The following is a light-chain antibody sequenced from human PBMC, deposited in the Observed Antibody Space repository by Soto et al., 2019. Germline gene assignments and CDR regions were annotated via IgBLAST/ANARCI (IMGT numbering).Light chain of an antibody. V-gene: IGLV4-69*01. CDR3: QTWGTGPFV. J-gene: IGLJ1*01. CDR2: LNSDGSH. CDR1: SGHSSYA. Sequence: QPVLTQSPSASASLGASVKLTCILSSGHSSYAIAWHQQQPEKGPRYLMKLNSDGSHSKGDGIPDRFSGSSSGAERYLTISSLQSEDEADYYCQTWGTGPFVFGTGTKLTVL.